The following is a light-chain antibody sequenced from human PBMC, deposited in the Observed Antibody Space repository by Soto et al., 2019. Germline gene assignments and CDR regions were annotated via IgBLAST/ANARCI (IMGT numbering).Light chain of an antibody. Sequence: HSVLTQPASVSGSPGQSITISCTGTISDFVVYNYVSWYQQHPGKAPKLMIYGVSNRPSGVSNRSSGSKSGNTASLTISGLQADDEADYYCSSHTISSALQVFGTGTKVTVL. CDR2: GVS. CDR1: ISDFVVYNY. CDR3: SSHTISSALQV. J-gene: IGLJ1*01. V-gene: IGLV2-14*01.